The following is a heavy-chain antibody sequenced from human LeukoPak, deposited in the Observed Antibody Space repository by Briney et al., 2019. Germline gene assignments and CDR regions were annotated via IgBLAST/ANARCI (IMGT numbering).Heavy chain of an antibody. CDR3: AREVGYSSGWYRMYYFDY. CDR1: GFPFSSYS. V-gene: IGHV3-21*01. D-gene: IGHD6-19*01. J-gene: IGHJ4*02. CDR2: ISSSSSCI. Sequence: GGSLGLSCAASGFPFSSYSMNWVRQAPGKGLEWVSSISSSSSCIYYADSVKGRFTISRDNAKNSLYLQMNSLRAEDTAVYYCAREVGYSSGWYRMYYFDYWGQGTLVTVSS.